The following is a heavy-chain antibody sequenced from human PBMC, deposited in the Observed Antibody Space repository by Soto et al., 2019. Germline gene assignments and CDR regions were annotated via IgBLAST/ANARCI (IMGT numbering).Heavy chain of an antibody. V-gene: IGHV4-39*02. CDR2: IYESGST. CDR1: GGSISSLDYY. CDR3: ARDKITGLFAY. Sequence: SETLSLTCTVSGGSISSLDYYWGWIRQPPGKGLEWIGSIYESGSTQYNPSLKSRVTISVDTSKNHLSLKVNSVTAADTAVYYCARDKITGLFAYWGQGSLVTVSS. J-gene: IGHJ4*02. D-gene: IGHD2-8*02.